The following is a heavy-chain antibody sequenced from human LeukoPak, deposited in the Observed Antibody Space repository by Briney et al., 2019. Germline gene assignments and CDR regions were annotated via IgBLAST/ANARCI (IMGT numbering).Heavy chain of an antibody. CDR2: ISSSGSTI. CDR1: GFTFSSYG. Sequence: GGSLRLSCAASGFTFSSYGMNWVRQAPGKGLEWVSYISSSGSTIYYADSVKGRFTISRDNAKNSLYLQMNSLRAEDTAVYYCARELGYCSSTSCPNWFDPWGQGTLVTVSS. D-gene: IGHD2-2*01. J-gene: IGHJ5*02. CDR3: ARELGYCSSTSCPNWFDP. V-gene: IGHV3-48*03.